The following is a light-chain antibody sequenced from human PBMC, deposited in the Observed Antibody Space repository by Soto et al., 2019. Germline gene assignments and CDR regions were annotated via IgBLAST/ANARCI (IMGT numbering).Light chain of an antibody. CDR1: QSISSW. Sequence: DIQMTQSPSTLSASVGDRVTITCRASQSISSWLAWYQQKAGKAPRLLIYDASTLQSGVPSRFSGSGSGTEFTLTISSLQPDDFATYYCQQYNSYSLTFGQGTKVDIK. V-gene: IGKV1-5*01. CDR3: QQYNSYSLT. J-gene: IGKJ1*01. CDR2: DAS.